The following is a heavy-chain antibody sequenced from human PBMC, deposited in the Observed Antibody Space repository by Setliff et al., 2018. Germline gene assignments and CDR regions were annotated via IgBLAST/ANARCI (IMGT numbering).Heavy chain of an antibody. CDR3: ARMSGFQCIDV. CDR1: GDSISSRRNY. Sequence: SETLSLTCTVSGDSISSRRNYWGWFRQPAGKELEWIGQIYTSWSTNYHPSLKSRVTISLDTSKNQFSLRLTSVTAEDTAVYYCARMSGFQCIDVWDKGTTVTVSS. V-gene: IGHV4-61*09. CDR2: IYTSWST. J-gene: IGHJ6*03. D-gene: IGHD3-3*01.